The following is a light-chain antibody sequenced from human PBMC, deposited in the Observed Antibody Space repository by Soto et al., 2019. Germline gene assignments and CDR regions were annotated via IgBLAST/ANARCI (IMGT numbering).Light chain of an antibody. CDR1: SSDIGTYNL. V-gene: IGLV2-23*02. CDR3: CSYAGSSTLYV. J-gene: IGLJ1*01. Sequence: QSALTQPASVSGSPGQSITISCTGTSSDIGTYNLVSWYQQHPGKAPELMIYEVNKRPSGVSDRFSGSKSGNTASLTISGLQAEDEADYYCCSYAGSSTLYVFGTGTKVTV. CDR2: EVN.